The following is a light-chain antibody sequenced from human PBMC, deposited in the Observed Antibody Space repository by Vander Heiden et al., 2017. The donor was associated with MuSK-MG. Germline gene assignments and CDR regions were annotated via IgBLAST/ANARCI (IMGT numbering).Light chain of an antibody. Sequence: DIQMTQSPSSLSAFVGDRVTITCRASHNINRYVNWYQQKPGKAPKILIYAASSLQSGVPSRFSGSGSGTDFTLTISRLQPEDFAIYYSQQRDSISWAFGQRTKVEIK. J-gene: IGKJ1*01. CDR3: QQRDSISWA. CDR2: AAS. CDR1: HNINRY. V-gene: IGKV1-39*01.